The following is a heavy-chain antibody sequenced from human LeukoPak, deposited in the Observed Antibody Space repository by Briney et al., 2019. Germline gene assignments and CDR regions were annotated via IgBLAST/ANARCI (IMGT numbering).Heavy chain of an antibody. Sequence: RPGGSLRLSCAASAFTFNNYAMNWVRQAPGKGLEWVSGISGGGGTTYYADSVKGRYTISRDNSNNTLYLQMHSLRPDDTAVYYCARDPSGTRCYFDYWGQGTLVTVSS. CDR1: AFTFNNYA. CDR3: ARDPSGTRCYFDY. CDR2: ISGGGGTT. J-gene: IGHJ4*02. V-gene: IGHV3-23*01. D-gene: IGHD6-19*01.